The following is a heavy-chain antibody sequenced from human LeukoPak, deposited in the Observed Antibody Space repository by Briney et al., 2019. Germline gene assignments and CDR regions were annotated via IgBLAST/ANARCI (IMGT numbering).Heavy chain of an antibody. CDR1: GYTFTKYY. CDR3: ARGYCSGGSCYSVENWFDP. CDR2: INPSSGGT. Sequence: ASVKVSCKASGYTFTKYYMFWVRQASGQGLEWMGRINPSSGGTDYAQKFQGRVTMTRDTSISTAYMELSRLRSDDTAMYYCARGYCSGGSCYSVENWFDPWGQGTLVTVSS. J-gene: IGHJ5*02. D-gene: IGHD2-15*01. V-gene: IGHV1-2*06.